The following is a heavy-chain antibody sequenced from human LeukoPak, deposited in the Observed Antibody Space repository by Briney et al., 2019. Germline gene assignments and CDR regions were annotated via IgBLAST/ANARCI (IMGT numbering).Heavy chain of an antibody. D-gene: IGHD3-22*01. CDR3: VKDWGAYDSSGYYSDY. J-gene: IGHJ4*02. V-gene: IGHV3-21*01. CDR1: GFNFNTYI. CDR2: ISSSNHYI. Sequence: GGSLRLSCAASGFNFNTYIMNWVRQAPGKGLEWVSSISSSNHYIYYADSVKGRFTISRDNAKNSLYLQMNSLRAEDTAVYYCVKDWGAYDSSGYYSDYWGQGTLVTVSS.